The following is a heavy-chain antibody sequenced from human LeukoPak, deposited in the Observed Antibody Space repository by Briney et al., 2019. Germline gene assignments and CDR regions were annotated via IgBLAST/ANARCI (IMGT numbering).Heavy chain of an antibody. CDR2: INHSGST. CDR1: GGSFSGYY. J-gene: IGHJ4*02. Sequence: SETLSLTCAVYGGSFSGYYWSWIRQPPGKGLEWIGEINHSGSTNYNPSLKSRVTISVDTSKNQFSLKLSSVTAADTAVYYCAREAQNCSGGSCYSDFDYWGQGTLVIVSS. D-gene: IGHD2-15*01. V-gene: IGHV4-34*01. CDR3: AREAQNCSGGSCYSDFDY.